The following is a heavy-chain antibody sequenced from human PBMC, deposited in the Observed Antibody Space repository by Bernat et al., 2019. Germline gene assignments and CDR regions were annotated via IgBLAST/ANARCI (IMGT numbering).Heavy chain of an antibody. D-gene: IGHD6-13*01. J-gene: IGHJ2*01. CDR3: ARMEYSSSWYYWYFDL. CDR1: GFSLSTSGMC. V-gene: IGHV2-70*15. CDR2: IDWDDDK. Sequence: QVTLRESGPALVKPTQTLTLTCTFSGFSLSTSGMCVSWIRQPPGKALEWLARIDWDDDKYYSTSLKTRLTISKDTSKNQVVLTMTNMDPVDTATYYCARMEYSSSWYYWYFDLWGRGTLVTVSS.